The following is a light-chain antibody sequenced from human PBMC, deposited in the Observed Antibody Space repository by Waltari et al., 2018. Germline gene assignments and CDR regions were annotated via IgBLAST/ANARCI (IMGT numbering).Light chain of an antibody. CDR3: QQYNNWPPFT. CDR2: GAS. V-gene: IGKV3-15*01. CDR1: QSVSSN. Sequence: IVMTQSPATLSVSPGERATLSCRASQSVSSNLAWYQQKPGQAPRLRIYGASTRATGIPARFSGSGSGTEFTLTISSLQSEDFAVYYCQQYNNWPPFTFGPGTKVDIK. J-gene: IGKJ3*01.